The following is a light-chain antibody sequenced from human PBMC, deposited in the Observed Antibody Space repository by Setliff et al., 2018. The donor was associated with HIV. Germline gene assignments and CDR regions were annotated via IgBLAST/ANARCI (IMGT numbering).Light chain of an antibody. Sequence: QSVLTQPPSMSAAPGQKVTISCSGSSSNIGNNYVSWYQQLPGTAPKLLIYDNNKRPSGIPDRFSGSKSGTAATLGITGLQTGDEAVYYCGTWDRSLSVGVFGGGTKVTVL. J-gene: IGLJ2*01. CDR3: GTWDRSLSVGV. CDR1: SSNIGNNY. CDR2: DNN. V-gene: IGLV1-51*01.